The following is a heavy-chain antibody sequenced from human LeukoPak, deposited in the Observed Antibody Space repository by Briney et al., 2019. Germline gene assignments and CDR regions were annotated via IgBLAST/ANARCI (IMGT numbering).Heavy chain of an antibody. CDR2: ITGASGGT. CDR1: GFTFSNFA. V-gene: IGHV3-23*01. Sequence: GGSLRLSCTASGFTFSNFAMSWVRQAPGKGLEWVSTITGASGGTYYADSVKGRFTISRDNSKDTLYLQMHSLRAEDTAVYFCAKDAPLTTYTRGWSSNSFDYWGQGTLVTVSS. CDR3: AKDAPLTTYTRGWSSNSFDY. D-gene: IGHD6-19*01. J-gene: IGHJ4*02.